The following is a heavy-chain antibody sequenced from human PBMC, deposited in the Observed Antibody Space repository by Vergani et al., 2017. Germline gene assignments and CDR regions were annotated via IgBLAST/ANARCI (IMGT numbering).Heavy chain of an antibody. CDR1: GFTFSDYY. CDR2: ISSSSSYT. CDR3: ARGRRRSIVVVPAAQFDY. V-gene: IGHV3-11*06. D-gene: IGHD2-2*01. Sequence: QVQLVESGGGLVKPGGSPRLSCAASGFTFSDYYMSWIRQAPGKGLEWVSYISSSSSYTNYADSVKGRFTISRDNAKNSLYLQMNSLRAGDTAVYYCARGRRRSIVVVPAAQFDYWGQGTLVTVSS. J-gene: IGHJ4*02.